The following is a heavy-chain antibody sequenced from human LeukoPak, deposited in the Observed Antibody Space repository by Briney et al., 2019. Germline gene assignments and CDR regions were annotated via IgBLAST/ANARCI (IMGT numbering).Heavy chain of an antibody. Sequence: PGGSLRLSCAASGFTFSSYGMHWVRQAPGKGLEWVALIQYDGNNKYYTDSVTGRFTISRENSKNTLYLQMNSLRAEDTAVYYCAKGHMTTHFQHWGQGTLVTVSS. CDR1: GFTFSSYG. V-gene: IGHV3-30*02. J-gene: IGHJ1*01. CDR2: IQYDGNNK. CDR3: AKGHMTTHFQH. D-gene: IGHD4-11*01.